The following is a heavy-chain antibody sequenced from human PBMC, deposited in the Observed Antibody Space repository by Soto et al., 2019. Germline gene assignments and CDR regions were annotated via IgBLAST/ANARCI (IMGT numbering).Heavy chain of an antibody. CDR3: ARGESGIAVAGPFFDD. J-gene: IGHJ4*02. D-gene: IGHD6-19*01. V-gene: IGHV1-46*01. CDR1: GYTFTSYY. CDR2: INPSGGST. Sequence: GASVKVSCKASGYTFTSYYMHWVRQAPGQGLEWMGIINPSGGSTSYAQKFQGRVTMTRDTSTSTVYMELSSLRSEDTAVYYCARGESGIAVAGPFFDDWGQGTLVTVSS.